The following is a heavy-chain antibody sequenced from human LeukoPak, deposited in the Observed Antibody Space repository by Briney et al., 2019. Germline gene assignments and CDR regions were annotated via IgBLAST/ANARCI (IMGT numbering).Heavy chain of an antibody. CDR1: GYTFTGYY. D-gene: IGHD2-15*01. CDR2: INPSGGST. V-gene: IGHV1-46*01. CDR3: ARDGESPSGAYYFDY. J-gene: IGHJ4*02. Sequence: GASVKVSCKASGYTFTGYYMHWVRQAPGQGLEWMGIINPSGGSTSYAQKFQGRVTMTRDTSTSTVYMELSSLRSEDTAVYYCARDGESPSGAYYFDYWGQGTLVTVSS.